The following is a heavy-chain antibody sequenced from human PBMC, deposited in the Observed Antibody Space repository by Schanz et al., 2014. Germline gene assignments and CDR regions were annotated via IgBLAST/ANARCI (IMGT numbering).Heavy chain of an antibody. CDR2: IFYSGST. CDR3: ARGGRTTYNYYYGMDV. CDR1: GGSIRISGYY. D-gene: IGHD1-1*01. V-gene: IGHV4-39*07. J-gene: IGHJ6*02. Sequence: QLQLQESGPGLVKPSETLSLTCTVSGGSIRISGYYWGWIRQPPGKGLESVGTIFYSGSTHYNPSLQSRVTISVDTSKTQFSLKLSSVTAADTAVYYCARGGRTTYNYYYGMDVWGQGTTVTVSS.